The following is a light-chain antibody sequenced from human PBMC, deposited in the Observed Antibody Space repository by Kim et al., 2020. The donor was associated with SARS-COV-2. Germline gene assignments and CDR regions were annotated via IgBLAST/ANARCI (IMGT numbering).Light chain of an antibody. CDR3: QTWGTGIRV. J-gene: IGLJ3*02. CDR1: SGHSSYA. V-gene: IGLV4-69*01. CDR2: LNSDGSH. Sequence: QPVLTQSPSASASLGASVKLTCTLSSGHSSYAIAWHQQQPEKGPRFLMKLNSDGSHTKGDGIPHRFSGSSSGAERYLTISSLQSEDEADYYCQTWGTGIRVFGGGTQLTVL.